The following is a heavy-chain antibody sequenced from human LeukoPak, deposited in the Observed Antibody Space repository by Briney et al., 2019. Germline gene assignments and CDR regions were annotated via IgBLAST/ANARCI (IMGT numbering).Heavy chain of an antibody. CDR3: AKSLLGYCSSTSCYGGYYYYGMDV. CDR1: GFTFSSYG. D-gene: IGHD2-2*01. V-gene: IGHV3-30*18. CDR2: ISYDGSNK. Sequence: GGSLRLSCTASGFTFSSYGMHWVRQAPGKGLEWVAVISYDGSNKYYADSVKGRFTISRDNSKNTLYLQMNSLRAEDTAVYYCAKSLLGYCSSTSCYGGYYYYGMDVWGQGTTVTVSS. J-gene: IGHJ6*02.